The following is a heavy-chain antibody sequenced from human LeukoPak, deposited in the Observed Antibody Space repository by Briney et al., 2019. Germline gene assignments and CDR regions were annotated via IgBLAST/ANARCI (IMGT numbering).Heavy chain of an antibody. CDR2: ISAYNSNT. D-gene: IGHD6-19*01. Sequence: GASVKVSCKASGYTFNNYAINWVRQAPGQGLEWMGWISAYNSNTNDAQKFQGRVTVTTDTSTNTAYMELRSLRSDDTAVYYCARPYSSGWYAYWGQGTLVTVSS. CDR3: ARPYSSGWYAY. V-gene: IGHV1-18*01. J-gene: IGHJ4*02. CDR1: GYTFNNYA.